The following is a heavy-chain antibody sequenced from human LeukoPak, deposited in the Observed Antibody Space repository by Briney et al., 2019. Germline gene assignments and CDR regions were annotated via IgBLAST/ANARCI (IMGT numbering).Heavy chain of an antibody. V-gene: IGHV3-74*01. CDR2: ISSDGTYT. CDR1: GFTFSSHL. Sequence: GGSLRLSCAASGFTFSSHLMHWVRQAPGKGLVWVSRISSDGTYTNYADSVRGRFTISRDNAKNTLYLQMSSLRAEDTAVYYCAKFRSQWELPDFDYWGQGTLVTVSS. J-gene: IGHJ4*02. CDR3: AKFRSQWELPDFDY. D-gene: IGHD1-26*01.